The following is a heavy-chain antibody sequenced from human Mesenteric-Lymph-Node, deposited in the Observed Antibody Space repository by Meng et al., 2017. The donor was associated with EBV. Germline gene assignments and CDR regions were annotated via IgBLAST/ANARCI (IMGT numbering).Heavy chain of an antibody. J-gene: IGHJ4*02. D-gene: IGHD3-22*01. V-gene: IGHV4-4*02. Sequence: HGQIQESGPGLLKPSGTLALTCDVSWDLISMSNWWSWVRQPPGKGLEWVGEIYHSGTTNYNPSLKSRVTISVDKSKNQFSLKLASVTAADTAVYYCTRGIGDYYDGSGYSYYFDHWGQGTLVTASS. CDR2: IYHSGTT. CDR3: TRGIGDYYDGSGYSYYFDH. CDR1: WDLISMSNW.